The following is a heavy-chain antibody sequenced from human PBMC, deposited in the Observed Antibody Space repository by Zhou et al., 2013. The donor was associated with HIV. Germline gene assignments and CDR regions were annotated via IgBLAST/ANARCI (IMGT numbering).Heavy chain of an antibody. Sequence: QVQLVQSGAEVKKPGASVKVSCKASGYTFTSYDINWVRQATGQGLEWMGWMNPNSGNTGYAQKFQGRVTITRNTSISTAYMELSSLRSEDTAVYYCARALARDTAMVYYYYYMDVWGKGTTVTVSS. V-gene: IGHV1-8*03. CDR3: ARALARDTAMVYYYYYMDV. D-gene: IGHD5-18*01. CDR1: GYTFTSYD. J-gene: IGHJ6*03. CDR2: MNPNSGNT.